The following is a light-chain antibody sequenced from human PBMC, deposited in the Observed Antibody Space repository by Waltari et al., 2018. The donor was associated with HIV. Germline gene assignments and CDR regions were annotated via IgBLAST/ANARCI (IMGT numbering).Light chain of an antibody. CDR1: HIGSKS. Sequence: SYVLPQPPSVSVAPGKTARITCGGTHIGSKSGHWYQQKPGQAPLLVIYYDSARPSGIPERFSGSNSGNTATLTISRVEAGDEADYYCQVWDSSSDHVVFGGGTNLTVL. J-gene: IGLJ2*01. CDR2: YDS. CDR3: QVWDSSSDHVV. V-gene: IGLV3-21*04.